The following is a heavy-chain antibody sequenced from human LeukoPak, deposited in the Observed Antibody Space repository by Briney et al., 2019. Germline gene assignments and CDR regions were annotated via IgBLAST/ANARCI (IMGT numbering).Heavy chain of an antibody. J-gene: IGHJ4*02. CDR2: TRNKANSYTT. CDR3: ARASLDY. CDR1: GFTFSDHY. Sequence: GGSLRLSCAASGFTFSDHYMDWVRQAPGKGLEWVGRTRNKANSYTTEYAASVKGRFTISRDDSMNSLYLQMNSLKTEDTAVYYCARASLDYWGQGTLVTVSS. V-gene: IGHV3-72*01.